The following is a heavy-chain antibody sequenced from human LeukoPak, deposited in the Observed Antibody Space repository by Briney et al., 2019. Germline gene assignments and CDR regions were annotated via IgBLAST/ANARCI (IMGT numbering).Heavy chain of an antibody. V-gene: IGHV4-61*03. J-gene: IGHJ5*02. CDR3: ARGSSRGWFDP. CDR1: GYSISSGYY. Sequence: PSETLSLTCAVSGYSISSGYYWGWIRQPPGKGLEWIGYIYYSGSTNYNPSLKSRVTISVDTSKNHFSLKLSSVTAADTAVYYCARGSSRGWFDPWGQGTLVTVSS. CDR2: IYYSGST.